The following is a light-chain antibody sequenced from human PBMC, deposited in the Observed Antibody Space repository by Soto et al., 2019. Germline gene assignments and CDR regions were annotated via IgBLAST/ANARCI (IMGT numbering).Light chain of an antibody. CDR1: QSVSGSY. J-gene: IGKJ3*01. V-gene: IGKV3-20*01. CDR3: QQYGSSPGLFT. CDR2: GAS. Sequence: EIVLTQSPGTLSLSPGDRATLSCRASQSVSGSYLAWYQQKPGLAPRLLIYGASSRATGIPDRFSGSGSGTDFTLTISRLEPEDFAVYYCQQYGSSPGLFTFGPGTKVDNK.